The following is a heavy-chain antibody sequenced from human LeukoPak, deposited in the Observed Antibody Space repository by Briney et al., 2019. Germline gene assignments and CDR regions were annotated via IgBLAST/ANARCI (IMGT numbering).Heavy chain of an antibody. V-gene: IGHV4-30-2*01. Sequence: SETLSLTCAVSGGSISSGGYSWSWIRQPPGKGLEWIGYIYHSGSTYYNPSLKSRVTISVDRSKNQFSLKLSSVTAADTVVYYCASSGYSGYDWSFDYWGQGTLVTVSS. CDR2: IYHSGST. D-gene: IGHD5-12*01. CDR3: ASSGYSGYDWSFDY. J-gene: IGHJ4*02. CDR1: GGSISSGGYS.